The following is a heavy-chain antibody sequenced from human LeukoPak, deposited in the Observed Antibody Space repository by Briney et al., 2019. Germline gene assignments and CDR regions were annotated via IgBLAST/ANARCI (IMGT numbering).Heavy chain of an antibody. CDR2: IYYSGST. CDR3: AREDCTNGVCYSDY. J-gene: IGHJ4*02. CDR1: GGSINSYY. V-gene: IGHV4-59*06. D-gene: IGHD2-8*01. Sequence: PSETLSLTCTVSGGSINSYYWSWIRQPPGKGLEWIGYIYYSGSTYYNPSLKSRVTISVDTSKNQFSLKLSSVTAADTAVYYCAREDCTNGVCYSDYWGQGTLVTVSS.